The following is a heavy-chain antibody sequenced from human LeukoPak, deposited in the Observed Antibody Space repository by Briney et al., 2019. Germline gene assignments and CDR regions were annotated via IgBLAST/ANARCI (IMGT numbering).Heavy chain of an antibody. V-gene: IGHV1-69*06. CDR3: ARVPAAPRGYYDFDP. CDR1: GGTFSSYA. CDR2: IIPIFGTA. Sequence: GSSVKVSCKASGGTFSSYAISWVRQAPGQGLEWMGGIIPIFGTANYAQKFQGRVTITADKSTSTAYMELSSLRSEDTAVYYCARVPAAPRGYYDFDPWGQGTLVTVSS. D-gene: IGHD2-2*01. J-gene: IGHJ5*02.